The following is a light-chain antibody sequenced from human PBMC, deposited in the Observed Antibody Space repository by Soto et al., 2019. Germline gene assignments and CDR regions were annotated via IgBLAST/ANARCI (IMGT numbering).Light chain of an antibody. CDR2: GAS. V-gene: IGKV3-15*01. J-gene: IGKJ1*01. CDR1: QSVSGSY. Sequence: EIVLTQSPGTLSLSPGERATLSCRASQSVSGSYLAWYQQKPGQAPSLLIYGASTRATGIPARFSGSGSGTEFTLTISSLQSEDFAVYYCQQFNTWPRTFGQGTKVDIK. CDR3: QQFNTWPRT.